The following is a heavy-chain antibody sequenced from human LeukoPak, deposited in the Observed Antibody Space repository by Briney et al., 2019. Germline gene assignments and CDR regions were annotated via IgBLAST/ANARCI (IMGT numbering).Heavy chain of an antibody. Sequence: PSETLSLTCTVSGGSISSYYWSWIRQPPGKGLEWIGYIYYSGSTNYNPSLKSRVTISVDTSKNQFSLKLSSVTAADTAVYYGARELDDSSGSDAFDIWGQGTMVTVSS. V-gene: IGHV4-59*01. CDR3: ARELDDSSGSDAFDI. D-gene: IGHD3-22*01. CDR2: IYYSGST. J-gene: IGHJ3*02. CDR1: GGSISSYY.